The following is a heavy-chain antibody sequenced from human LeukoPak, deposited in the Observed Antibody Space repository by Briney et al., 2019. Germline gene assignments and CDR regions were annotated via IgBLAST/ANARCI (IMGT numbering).Heavy chain of an antibody. CDR2: ISGSSGNT. J-gene: IGHJ4*02. V-gene: IGHV3-23*01. Sequence: GGSLRLSCAASGFTFSSYAMSWGRPAPGKGVGWVSAISGSSGNTHYADSVKGRFAISRDNSKNTLYLQMNSLRAEDTAKYYCAKPARVGAVDYWGQGTLVTVSS. CDR3: AKPARVGAVDY. D-gene: IGHD6-13*01. CDR1: GFTFSSYA.